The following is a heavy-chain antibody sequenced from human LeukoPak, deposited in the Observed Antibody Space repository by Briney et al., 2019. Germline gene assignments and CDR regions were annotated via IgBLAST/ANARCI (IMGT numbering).Heavy chain of an antibody. D-gene: IGHD2-15*01. CDR2: IRYDGSNK. Sequence: PGGSLRLSCAASGFSFSIYGMNWVRQAPGKGLECVAFIRYDGSNKYYADSVKGRFTISRDDSKNTLYLQMNSLRAEDTAVYYCAKDHRYCSGGSCYGADYWGQGTLVTVSS. J-gene: IGHJ4*02. CDR3: AKDHRYCSGGSCYGADY. CDR1: GFSFSIYG. V-gene: IGHV3-30*02.